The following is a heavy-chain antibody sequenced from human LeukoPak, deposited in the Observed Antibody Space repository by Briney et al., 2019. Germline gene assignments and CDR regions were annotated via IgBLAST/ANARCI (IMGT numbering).Heavy chain of an antibody. D-gene: IGHD1-26*01. J-gene: IGHJ4*02. CDR3: AKSIVGITLRVGFDY. V-gene: IGHV3-11*03. CDR1: GFTFSDYY. Sequence: GGSLRLPCAASGFTFSDYYMSWIRQAPGKGLEWVSYISSSSGYTYYADSVKGRFTISRDNSKNTLYLQMNSLSAEDTAVYYCAKSIVGITLRVGFDYWGQGTLVAVSS. CDR2: ISSSSGYT.